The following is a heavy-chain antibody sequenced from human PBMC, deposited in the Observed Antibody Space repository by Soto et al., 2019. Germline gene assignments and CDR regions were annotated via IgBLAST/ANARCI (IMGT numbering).Heavy chain of an antibody. Sequence: EVQLVESGGGLVKPGGSLRLSCAASGFTFSSYSMNWVRQAPGKGLEWVSSISSSSSYIYYADSVKGRFTISRDNAKKSLYLQRNSLRAEDTAVYYCARAGSGSYTPIYYYGMDVWGQGTTVTVSS. J-gene: IGHJ6*02. CDR3: ARAGSGSYTPIYYYGMDV. CDR2: ISSSSSYI. V-gene: IGHV3-21*01. CDR1: GFTFSSYS. D-gene: IGHD3-10*01.